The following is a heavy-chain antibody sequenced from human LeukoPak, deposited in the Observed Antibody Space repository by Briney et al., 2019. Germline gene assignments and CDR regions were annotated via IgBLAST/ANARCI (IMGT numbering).Heavy chain of an antibody. CDR2: ISYDGSNK. Sequence: GRSLRLSCAASGFTFSSYGMHWVRQAPGKGLEWVAVISYDGSNKYYADSVKGRFTISRDNSKNTLYLQMNSLRAEDTAVYYCAKRGRVTMVRGDLDAFDIWGQGTMVTVSS. CDR3: AKRGRVTMVRGDLDAFDI. D-gene: IGHD3-10*01. V-gene: IGHV3-30*18. CDR1: GFTFSSYG. J-gene: IGHJ3*02.